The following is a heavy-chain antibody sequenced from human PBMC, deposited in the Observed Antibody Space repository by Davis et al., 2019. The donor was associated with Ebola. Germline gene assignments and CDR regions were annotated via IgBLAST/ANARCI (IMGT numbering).Heavy chain of an antibody. CDR1: GYTFTSYD. D-gene: IGHD6-19*01. J-gene: IGHJ4*02. V-gene: IGHV1-8*01. Sequence: ASVKVSCKASGYTFTSYDINWVRQATGQGLEWMGWMNPNSGNTGYAQKFQGRVTMTRDTSTSTVYMELSSLRSEDTAVYYCARAGGGWYNFDYWGQGTLVTVSS. CDR2: MNPNSGNT. CDR3: ARAGGGWYNFDY.